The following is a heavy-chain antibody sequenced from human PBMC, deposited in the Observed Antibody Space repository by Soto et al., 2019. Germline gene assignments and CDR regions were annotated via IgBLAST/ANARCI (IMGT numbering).Heavy chain of an antibody. D-gene: IGHD3-9*01. CDR2: FVPMFGSA. CDR3: AREDDTTGHYSWFDP. J-gene: IGHJ5*02. Sequence: ASVKVSCKPSGTTFDSFTFSWVRQAPGQGLEWMGGFVPMFGSASIAQRFQGRVRITADASTGSGYMELSDLRSEDSAIYYCAREDDTTGHYSWFDPWGPGTLVTVSS. CDR1: GTTFDSFT. V-gene: IGHV1-69*13.